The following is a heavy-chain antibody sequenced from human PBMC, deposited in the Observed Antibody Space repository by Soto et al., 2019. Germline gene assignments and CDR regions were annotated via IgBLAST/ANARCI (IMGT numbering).Heavy chain of an antibody. V-gene: IGHV4-34*01. D-gene: IGHD3-10*01. CDR3: ARGRKWFGELSQFDY. J-gene: IGHJ4*02. CDR2: INHSGST. CDR1: GGSFSGYY. Sequence: QVQLQQWGAGLLKPSETLSLTCAVYGGSFSGYYWSWIRQPPGKGLEWIGEINHSGSTNYNPSLKIRVTISVDTSKNQFSLKLSSVTAADTAVYYCARGRKWFGELSQFDYWGQGTLVTVSS.